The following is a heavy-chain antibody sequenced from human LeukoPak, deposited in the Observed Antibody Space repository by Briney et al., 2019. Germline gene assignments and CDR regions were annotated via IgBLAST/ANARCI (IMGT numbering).Heavy chain of an antibody. CDR2: IRYDGSNK. CDR3: AKDKRGGIAAHHFDY. Sequence: GGSLRLSCAASGFTFSSYGMHWVRQAPGKGLEWVAFIRYDGSNKYYADSVKGRFTISRDNSKNTLCLQMNSLRAEDTAVYYCAKDKRGGIAAHHFDYWGQGTLVTVSS. D-gene: IGHD6-6*01. V-gene: IGHV3-30*02. CDR1: GFTFSSYG. J-gene: IGHJ4*02.